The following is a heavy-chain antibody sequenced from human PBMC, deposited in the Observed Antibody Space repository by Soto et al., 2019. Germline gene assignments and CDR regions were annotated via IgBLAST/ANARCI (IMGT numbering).Heavy chain of an antibody. CDR2: VSGSGFTP. CDR3: AKNWGGIPRGYFDY. CDR1: GFTFNTYA. V-gene: IGHV3-23*01. D-gene: IGHD3-16*01. J-gene: IGHJ4*02. Sequence: PGGSLRLSCAASGFTFNTYAMSWVRQAPGKGLEWVSGVSGSGFTPYYADSVKGRFTISRDNSRKTVYLQMDSLRAEDTAIYYCAKNWGGIPRGYFDYWGLGTLVTVSS.